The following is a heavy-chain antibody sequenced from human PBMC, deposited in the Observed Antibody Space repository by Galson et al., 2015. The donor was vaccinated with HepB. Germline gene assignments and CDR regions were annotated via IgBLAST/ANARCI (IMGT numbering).Heavy chain of an antibody. CDR3: ATVSGGYGYRVVDY. D-gene: IGHD5-18*01. V-gene: IGHV1-24*01. Sequence: SVKVSCKVSGYTLTELSMHWVRQAPGKGLEWMGGFDPEDGETIYAQKFQGRVTMTEDTSTDTAYMELSSLRSEDTAVYYCATVSGGYGYRVVDYWGQGTLVTVPS. CDR2: FDPEDGET. J-gene: IGHJ4*02. CDR1: GYTLTELS.